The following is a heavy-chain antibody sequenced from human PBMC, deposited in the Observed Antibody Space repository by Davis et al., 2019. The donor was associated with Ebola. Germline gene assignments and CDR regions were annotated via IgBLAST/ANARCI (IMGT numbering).Heavy chain of an antibody. J-gene: IGHJ6*02. CDR1: GYPFTAYG. D-gene: IGHD1-14*01. CDR3: ARDKFSGLDV. Sequence: ASVKVSCKTSGYPFTAYGISWVRQAPGQGLEWMGWISADNGNTKYAQSFQGRVTVTTDTSTSTAYMELRSLRSDDTAVYYCARDKFSGLDVWGQGTTVTVSS. V-gene: IGHV1-18*01. CDR2: ISADNGNT.